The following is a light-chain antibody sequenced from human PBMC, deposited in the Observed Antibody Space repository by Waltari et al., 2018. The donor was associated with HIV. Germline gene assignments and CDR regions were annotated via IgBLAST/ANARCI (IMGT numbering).Light chain of an antibody. Sequence: QSALAQPASVSGSPGQSITISCTGTSSDVGGYNYVSWYQHHPGTVPNLIVYEVSNRPSGVSNRFSGSKSGNTASLTISGLQAEDEADYYCSSYTNSSTPVVFGGGTKLTVL. V-gene: IGLV2-14*01. CDR2: EVS. CDR3: SSYTNSSTPVV. CDR1: SSDVGGYNY. J-gene: IGLJ2*01.